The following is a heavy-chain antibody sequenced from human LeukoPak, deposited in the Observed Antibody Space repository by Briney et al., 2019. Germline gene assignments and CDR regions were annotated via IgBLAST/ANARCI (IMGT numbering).Heavy chain of an antibody. CDR2: ISSGSTI. CDR1: GYSISSGYY. CDR3: ARAGSGRSPDWFDP. Sequence: ETLSLTCSVSGYSISSGYYWGWIRQPPGKGLEWVSYISSGSTIYYADSVKGRFTISRDNAKNSLYLQMNSLRAEDTAVYYCARAGSGRSPDWFDPWGQGTLVTVSS. V-gene: IGHV3-69-1*02. J-gene: IGHJ5*02. D-gene: IGHD1-26*01.